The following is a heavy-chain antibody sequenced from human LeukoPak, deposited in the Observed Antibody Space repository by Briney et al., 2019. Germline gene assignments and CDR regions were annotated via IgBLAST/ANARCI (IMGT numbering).Heavy chain of an antibody. D-gene: IGHD2-15*01. CDR1: GYTFTSYY. Sequence: GSLKVSCKASGYTFTSYYMHWVRQAPGQGLEWMGIIKTSGGSTSYAQKFQGRVTMTRDTSTSTVYMELSSLRSEDTAVYYCARDACSGGSCYSGNWFDPWGQGTLVTVSS. J-gene: IGHJ5*02. CDR3: ARDACSGGSCYSGNWFDP. V-gene: IGHV1-46*01. CDR2: IKTSGGST.